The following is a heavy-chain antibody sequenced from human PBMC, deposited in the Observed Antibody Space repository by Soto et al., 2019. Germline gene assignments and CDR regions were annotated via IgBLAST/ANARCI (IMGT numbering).Heavy chain of an antibody. Sequence: QVQLVESGGGVVQPGRSLRLSCAASGFTFSSYAMHWVRQAPGKGLEWVAVISYDGSNKYYADSVKGRFTISIDNSKNTLYLQMNSLRAEDTAVYYCARDTLYYGSGSYYQATYYYYYGMDVWGQGTTVTVSS. CDR2: ISYDGSNK. CDR3: ARDTLYYGSGSYYQATYYYYYGMDV. D-gene: IGHD3-10*01. CDR1: GFTFSSYA. V-gene: IGHV3-30-3*01. J-gene: IGHJ6*02.